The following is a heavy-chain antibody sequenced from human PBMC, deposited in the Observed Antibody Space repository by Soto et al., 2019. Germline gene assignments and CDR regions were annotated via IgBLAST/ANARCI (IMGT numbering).Heavy chain of an antibody. Sequence: QVQLVESGGGVVQPGRSLRLSCAASGFTFSSYAMHWVRQAPGKGLEWVAVISYDGSNKYYADSVKGRFTISRDNSKNTLYLQMNSLRAEDTAVYYCARGPRHYSSGMDVWGQGTTVTVSS. CDR2: ISYDGSNK. V-gene: IGHV3-30-3*01. J-gene: IGHJ6*02. CDR1: GFTFSSYA. CDR3: ARGPRHYSSGMDV.